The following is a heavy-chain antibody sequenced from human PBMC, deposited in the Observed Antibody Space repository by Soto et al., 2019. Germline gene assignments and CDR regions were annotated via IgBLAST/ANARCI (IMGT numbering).Heavy chain of an antibody. Sequence: QVQLVESGGGVVQPGRSLRLSCAASGFTFSSYGMHWVRQAPGKGLEWVAVISYDGSNKYYADSVKGRFTISRDNSKNTLYLQINSLRAEDTAVYYCATRPPVYSSSSSSFDPWGQGTLVTVSS. CDR2: ISYDGSNK. D-gene: IGHD6-6*01. CDR1: GFTFSSYG. V-gene: IGHV3-30*03. CDR3: ATRPPVYSSSSSSFDP. J-gene: IGHJ5*02.